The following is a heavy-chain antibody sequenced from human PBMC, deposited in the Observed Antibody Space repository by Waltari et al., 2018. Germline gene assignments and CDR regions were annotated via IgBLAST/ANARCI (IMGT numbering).Heavy chain of an antibody. J-gene: IGHJ6*02. CDR3: ARENYYDPPYGMDV. CDR2: IYSGGST. Sequence: EVQLVESGGGLVQPGGSLRLSCAASGFTVSSNYMRWVRQAPGKGLEWVSGIYSGGSTYYAESVKGRFTISRDNSKNTLYLQMNSLRAEDTAVYYCARENYYDPPYGMDVWGQGTTVTVSS. V-gene: IGHV3-66*02. CDR1: GFTVSSNY. D-gene: IGHD3-16*01.